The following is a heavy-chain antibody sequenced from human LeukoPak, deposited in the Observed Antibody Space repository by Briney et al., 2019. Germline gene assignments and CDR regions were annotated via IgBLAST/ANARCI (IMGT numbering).Heavy chain of an antibody. CDR1: GGSISSGGYY. J-gene: IGHJ6*03. V-gene: IGHV4-31*03. CDR3: ARGWGSTPLGHYYYYYMDV. CDR2: IYYSGST. Sequence: SETLSLTCTVSGGSISSGGYYWSWIRQHPGRGLEWIGYIYYSGSTYYNPSLKSRVTISVDTSKNQFSLKLSSVTAADTAVYYCARGWGSTPLGHYYYYYMDVWGKGTTVTVSS. D-gene: IGHD2-2*01.